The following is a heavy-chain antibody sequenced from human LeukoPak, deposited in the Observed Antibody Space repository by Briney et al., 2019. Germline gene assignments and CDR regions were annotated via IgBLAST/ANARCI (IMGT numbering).Heavy chain of an antibody. CDR3: AKRRNSYDSGGSTDH. CDR1: GFSFSSYV. D-gene: IGHD3-22*01. J-gene: IGHJ4*02. Sequence: GGSLRLSCAASGFSFSSYVMSWVRQAPGKGLEWVSSVTGTGGSTFYADSVKGRFTISKDNSKNTLNLQMNSLRAEDTAVYYCAKRRNSYDSGGSTDHWGQGTLVIVSS. CDR2: VTGTGGST. V-gene: IGHV3-23*01.